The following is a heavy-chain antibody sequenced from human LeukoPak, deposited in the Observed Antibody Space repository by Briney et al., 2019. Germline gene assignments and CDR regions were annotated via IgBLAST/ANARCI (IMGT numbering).Heavy chain of an antibody. Sequence: SETLPLTCAVYGGSFSGYYWSWIRQPPGKGPEWIGEINHSGSTNYNPSLKSRVTISVDTSKNQFSLKLSSVTAADTAVYYCARGKGYSSSWSPVGDYWGQGTLVTVSS. V-gene: IGHV4-34*01. J-gene: IGHJ4*02. CDR1: GGSFSGYY. CDR2: INHSGST. CDR3: ARGKGYSSSWSPVGDY. D-gene: IGHD6-13*01.